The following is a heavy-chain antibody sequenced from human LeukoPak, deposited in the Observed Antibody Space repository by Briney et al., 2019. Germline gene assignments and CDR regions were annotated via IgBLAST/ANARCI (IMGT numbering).Heavy chain of an antibody. CDR1: GFTFSTHW. J-gene: IGHJ3*02. CDR2: IKQDGSEK. Sequence: GGSLRLSCAASGFTFSTHWMIWLRQAPGKGLEWVANIKQDGSEKYYVDSVKGRFTISRDNSKNTLYLQMNSLRAEDTALCYCAKTIAAPAGDVFDIWGQGTMVTVSS. V-gene: IGHV3-7*05. D-gene: IGHD6-13*01. CDR3: AKTIAAPAGDVFDI.